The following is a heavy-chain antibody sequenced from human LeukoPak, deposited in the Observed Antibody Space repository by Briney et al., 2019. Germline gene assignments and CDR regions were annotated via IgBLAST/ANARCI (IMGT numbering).Heavy chain of an antibody. V-gene: IGHV4-4*07. J-gene: IGHJ5*02. D-gene: IGHD3-10*01. CDR1: GDSISNYY. CDR2: IYTSGST. Sequence: PSETLSLTCTVSGDSISNYYWSWIRQPAGKGLEWIGRIYTSGSTNYNPSLKSRVTMSVDTSKNQFSLKLSSVTAADTAVYYCARAKMGVTRTSGSGSWFDPWGQGTLVTVSS. CDR3: ARAKMGVTRTSGSGSWFDP.